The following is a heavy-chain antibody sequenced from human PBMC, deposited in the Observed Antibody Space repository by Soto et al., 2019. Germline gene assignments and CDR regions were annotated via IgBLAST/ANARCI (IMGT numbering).Heavy chain of an antibody. CDR3: ASLRSSSVCGYYYYYMDV. CDR1: GGCISIYY. J-gene: IGHJ6*03. D-gene: IGHD6-6*01. V-gene: IGHV4-59*13. Sequence: PSETLSLTCTVSGGCISIYYWSWIRQPPGKGLEWIGYIYYSGSTNYNPSLKSRVTISVDTSKNQFSLKLSSVTAADTAVYYCASLRSSSVCGYYYYYMDVWGKGTPVTVSS. CDR2: IYYSGST.